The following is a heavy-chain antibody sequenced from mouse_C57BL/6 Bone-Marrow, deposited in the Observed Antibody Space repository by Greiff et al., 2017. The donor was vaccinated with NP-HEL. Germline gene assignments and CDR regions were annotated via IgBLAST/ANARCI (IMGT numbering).Heavy chain of an antibody. D-gene: IGHD2-4*01. Sequence: VQLQQPGAELVRPGSSVKLSCKASGYTFTSYWMDWVKQRPGQGLEWIGNIYPSDSETHYNQKFKDKATLTVDKSSSTAYMQLSSLTSEDSAVYYCARSRYDYDGDYWGQGTSVTVSS. CDR2: IYPSDSET. V-gene: IGHV1-61*01. CDR1: GYTFTSYW. CDR3: ARSRYDYDGDY. J-gene: IGHJ4*01.